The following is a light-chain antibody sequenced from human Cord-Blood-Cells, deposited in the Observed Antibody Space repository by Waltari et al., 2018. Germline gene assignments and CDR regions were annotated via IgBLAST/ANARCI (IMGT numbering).Light chain of an antibody. J-gene: IGLJ3*02. Sequence: QLVLTQSPSASASLGASVKLTCTLSSGHSSYAIAWHQQQPEKGPRYLMKLNSDGSHSKGDGIPDRFLGSSSGAERYLTISSRQSEDEADYYCQTWGTGIWVFGGGTKLTVL. CDR1: SGHSSYA. CDR3: QTWGTGIWV. V-gene: IGLV4-69*01. CDR2: LNSDGSH.